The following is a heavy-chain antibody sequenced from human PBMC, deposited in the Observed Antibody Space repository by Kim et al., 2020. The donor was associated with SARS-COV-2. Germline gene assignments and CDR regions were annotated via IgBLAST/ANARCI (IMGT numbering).Heavy chain of an antibody. CDR3: AKDSVSDYDILTGYQLDY. J-gene: IGHJ4*02. D-gene: IGHD3-9*01. CDR1: GFTFSSYG. Sequence: GGSLRLSCAASGFTFSSYGMHWVRQAPGKGLEWVAVIWYDGNNKYYADSVKGRFTISRDNSKNTLYLQMNSLRAEDTAVYYCAKDSVSDYDILTGYQLDYWGQGTLVTVSS. CDR2: IWYDGNNK. V-gene: IGHV3-33*06.